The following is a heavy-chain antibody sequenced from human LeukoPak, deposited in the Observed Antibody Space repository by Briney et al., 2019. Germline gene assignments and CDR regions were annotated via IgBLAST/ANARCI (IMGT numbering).Heavy chain of an antibody. D-gene: IGHD2-2*02. CDR2: IRYDGSNK. V-gene: IGHV3-30*02. CDR3: AKDQIVVPAAIDY. J-gene: IGHJ4*02. Sequence: GGSLRLSCAASGFTFSSYGMHWVRQAPGKGLEWVAFIRYDGSNKYYADSVKGRFTISRDNSKNTLYLQMNSLRAEDTAVYYCAKDQIVVPAAIDYWGQGTLVTVSS. CDR1: GFTFSSYG.